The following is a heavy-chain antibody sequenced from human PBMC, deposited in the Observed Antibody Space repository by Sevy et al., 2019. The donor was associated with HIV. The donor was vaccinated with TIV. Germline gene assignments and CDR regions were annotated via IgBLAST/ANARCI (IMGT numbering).Heavy chain of an antibody. J-gene: IGHJ4*02. CDR3: ARGAEVMVAATLVDY. Sequence: ASVKVSCKASGYTFTGYYMHWVRQAPGQGLEWMGWINPNSGGTNYAQKFQGRVTMTRDTSISTAYMELSRLRSDDTAVYYCARGAEVMVAATLVDYWGQGTLVTVSS. D-gene: IGHD2-15*01. CDR1: GYTFTGYY. CDR2: INPNSGGT. V-gene: IGHV1-2*02.